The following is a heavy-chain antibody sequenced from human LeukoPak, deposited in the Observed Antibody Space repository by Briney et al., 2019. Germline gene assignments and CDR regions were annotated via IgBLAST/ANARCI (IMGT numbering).Heavy chain of an antibody. CDR2: IYPGDSDT. CDR1: GYSFTSYW. D-gene: IGHD6-19*01. J-gene: IGHJ4*02. Sequence: GESLKISCKGSGYSFTSYWIGWVRQMPGKGLEWMGIIYPGDSDTRYSPSFQGQVTISADKSISTAYLQWSSLKASDTAMYYCARHVGSSGWPLDYFDYWGQGTLVTVSS. CDR3: ARHVGSSGWPLDYFDY. V-gene: IGHV5-51*01.